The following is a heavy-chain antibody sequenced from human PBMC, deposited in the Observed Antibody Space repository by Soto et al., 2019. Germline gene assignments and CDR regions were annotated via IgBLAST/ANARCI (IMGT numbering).Heavy chain of an antibody. V-gene: IGHV1-18*01. J-gene: IGHJ4*02. CDR3: ARFIAAAGPPFDY. CDR2: ISPYNDDT. CDR1: GYTFINYG. Sequence: ASVKVSCKTSGYTFINYGISWVRQAPGQGPEWMGWISPYNDDTKYAQKFQGRVTMTTDTSTRIAYMEMRSLRSEDTAVYYCARFIAAAGPPFDYWGQGTLVTVSS. D-gene: IGHD6-13*01.